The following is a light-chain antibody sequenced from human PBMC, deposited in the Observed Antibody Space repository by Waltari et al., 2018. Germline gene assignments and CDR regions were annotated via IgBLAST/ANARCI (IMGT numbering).Light chain of an antibody. CDR2: GAS. CDR1: QSVGRA. Sequence: IMLKPVSGTLAFSPGERATLSCRASQSVGRALAWYQQKPGQAPRLLIYGASTRATGIPDRFSGSGFGTDFSLTISRLEPEDFAVYYCQHYLRLPVTFGQGTKVEI. J-gene: IGKJ1*01. CDR3: QHYLRLPVT. V-gene: IGKV3-20*01.